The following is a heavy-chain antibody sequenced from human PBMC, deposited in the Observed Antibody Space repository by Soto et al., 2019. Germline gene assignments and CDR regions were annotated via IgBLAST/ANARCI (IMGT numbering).Heavy chain of an antibody. D-gene: IGHD2-8*01. V-gene: IGHV3-21*01. CDR2: ISSSSSYI. Sequence: EVQLVESGGGLVKPGGSLRLSCAASGFTFSSYSMNWVRQAPGKGLGWVSSISSSSSYIYYADSVKGRFTIFRDNAKNSLYLQMNSLRAEDTAVYYCWLYCTNGVVCRGGMDVWGQGTTVTVSS. J-gene: IGHJ6*02. CDR1: GFTFSSYS. CDR3: WLYCTNGVVCRGGMDV.